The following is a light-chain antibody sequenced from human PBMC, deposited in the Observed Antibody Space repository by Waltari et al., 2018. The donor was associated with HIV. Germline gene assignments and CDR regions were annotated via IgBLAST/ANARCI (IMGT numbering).Light chain of an antibody. Sequence: EIVLTQSPESLTVSLGDRATINCKTSQSVFSASSNASSLVWYQQKSGQPPKLLIYWASTRASVIPGGFRGGGSGTNFILTITDLQAEDAALYYCQQSLGLPLTFGGGTRVQIK. CDR3: QQSLGLPLT. V-gene: IGKV4-1*01. J-gene: IGKJ4*01. CDR1: QSVFSASSNASS. CDR2: WAS.